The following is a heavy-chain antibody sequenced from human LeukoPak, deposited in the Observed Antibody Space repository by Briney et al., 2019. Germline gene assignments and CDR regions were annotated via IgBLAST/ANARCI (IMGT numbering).Heavy chain of an antibody. CDR3: ATSGPGIRGYYYYYMDV. Sequence: GGSLRLSCAASGFTFSSYGMHWVRQAPGKGLEWVAFIRYDGSNKYYADSVKGRFTISRDNSKNTLYLQMNSLRAEDTAVYYCATSGPGIRGYYYYYMDVWGKGTTVTISS. J-gene: IGHJ6*03. CDR2: IRYDGSNK. V-gene: IGHV3-30*02. CDR1: GFTFSSYG. D-gene: IGHD1-26*01.